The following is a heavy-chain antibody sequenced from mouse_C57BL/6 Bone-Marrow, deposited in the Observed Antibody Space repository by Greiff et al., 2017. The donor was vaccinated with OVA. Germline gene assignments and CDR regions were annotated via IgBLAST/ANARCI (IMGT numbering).Heavy chain of an antibody. V-gene: IGHV5-9-1*02. CDR1: GFTFSSYA. J-gene: IGHJ3*01. CDR3: TRDGPFYYYGSSPAWFAY. Sequence: EVKLVESGAGLVKPGGSLKLSCAASGFTFSSYAMSWVRQTPEKRLEWVAYISSGGDYIYYADTVKGRFTISRDNARNTLYLQMSSLKSEDTAMYYCTRDGPFYYYGSSPAWFAYWGQGTLVTVSA. CDR2: ISSGGDYI. D-gene: IGHD1-1*01.